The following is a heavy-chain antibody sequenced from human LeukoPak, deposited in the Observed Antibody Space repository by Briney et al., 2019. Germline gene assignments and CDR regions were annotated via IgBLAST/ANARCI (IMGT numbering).Heavy chain of an antibody. V-gene: IGHV3-23*01. D-gene: IGHD2-15*01. J-gene: IGHJ4*02. CDR2: ISGSGGST. CDR3: TKGGGVHSHSD. Sequence: GGSLRLSCAASGFTFSSYAMSWVRLAPGKGLEWVSAISGSGGSTYYADSVKGRFTISRDNSKNTLYLQMNSLRAEDTAVYYCTKGGGVHSHSDWGQGTLVTVSS. CDR1: GFTFSSYA.